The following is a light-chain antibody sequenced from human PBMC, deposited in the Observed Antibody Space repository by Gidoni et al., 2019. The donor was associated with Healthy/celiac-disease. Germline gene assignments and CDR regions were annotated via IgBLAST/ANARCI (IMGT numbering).Light chain of an antibody. V-gene: IGKV3-11*01. Sequence: EIVLTQSPATLSLSPGERATLSCRASQSVSSYLAWYQQTPGQAPRLLIYDASNRATGIPARFSGSGSWTDFTLTISSLEPEDFAVYYCQQRSNWPPWTFGQGTKVEIK. CDR3: QQRSNWPPWT. J-gene: IGKJ1*01. CDR1: QSVSSY. CDR2: DAS.